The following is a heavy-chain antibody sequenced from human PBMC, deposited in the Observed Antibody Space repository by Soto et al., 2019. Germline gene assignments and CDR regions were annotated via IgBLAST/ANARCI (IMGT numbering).Heavy chain of an antibody. J-gene: IGHJ3*02. Sequence: QLQLQESGPGLVKPSETLSLTCTVSGGSISSSSYYWGWIRQPPGKGLEWIGSIYYSGSTYYNPSLKSRVPIPVDTSKTQFSLKLSSVTAADTAVYYCARSPYCTNGVCYTLDAFDIWGQGTMVTVSS. CDR2: IYYSGST. CDR1: GGSISSSSYY. D-gene: IGHD2-8*01. V-gene: IGHV4-39*01. CDR3: ARSPYCTNGVCYTLDAFDI.